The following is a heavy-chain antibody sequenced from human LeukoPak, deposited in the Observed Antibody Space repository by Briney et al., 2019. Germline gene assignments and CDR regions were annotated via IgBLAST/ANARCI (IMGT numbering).Heavy chain of an antibody. Sequence: SETLSLTCTVSGGSVSSSSYYWGWIRQPPGKGLEWIGSIYYSGSTYYNPSLKSRVTISVDTSKNQFSLKLSSVTAADTAVYYCARDIFVSMVRGGGYFDYWGQGTLVTVSS. CDR3: ARDIFVSMVRGGGYFDY. D-gene: IGHD3-10*01. V-gene: IGHV4-39*02. J-gene: IGHJ4*02. CDR1: GGSVSSSSYY. CDR2: IYYSGST.